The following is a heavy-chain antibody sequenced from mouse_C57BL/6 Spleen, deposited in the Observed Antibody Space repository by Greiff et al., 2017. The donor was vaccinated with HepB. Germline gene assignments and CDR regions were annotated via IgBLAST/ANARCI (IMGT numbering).Heavy chain of an antibody. CDR1: GFNFKNTY. D-gene: IGHD1-1*01. Sequence: VQLQQSVAELVRPGASVKLSCTASGFNFKNTYMHWVKQRPEQGLEWIGRIDPANGNTKYAPKFQGKATITADTSSNTAYLQLSSLTSEDTAIYYCARLLRYYFDYWGQGTTLTVSS. J-gene: IGHJ2*01. CDR3: ARLLRYYFDY. CDR2: IDPANGNT. V-gene: IGHV14-3*01.